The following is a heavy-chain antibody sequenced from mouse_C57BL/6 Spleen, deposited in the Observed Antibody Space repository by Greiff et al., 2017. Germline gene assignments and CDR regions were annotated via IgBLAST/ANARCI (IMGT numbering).Heavy chain of an antibody. CDR1: GFNIKDDY. J-gene: IGHJ3*01. D-gene: IGHD4-1*01. CDR2: IDPENGDT. V-gene: IGHV14-4*01. Sequence: EVKLVESGAELVRPGASVKLSCTASGFNIKDDYMHWVKQRPEQGLEWIGWIDPENGDTEYASKFQGKATITADTSSNTAYLQLSSLTSEDTAVYYCTLTGTEFAYWGQGTLVTVSA. CDR3: TLTGTEFAY.